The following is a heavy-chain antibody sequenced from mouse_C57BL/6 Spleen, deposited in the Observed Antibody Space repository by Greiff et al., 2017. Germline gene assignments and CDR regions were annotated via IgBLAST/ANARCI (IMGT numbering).Heavy chain of an antibody. CDR3: ARGTTVGYYAMDY. CDR1: GYAFSSYW. D-gene: IGHD1-1*01. V-gene: IGHV1-80*01. J-gene: IGHJ4*01. CDR2: IYPGDGDT. Sequence: QVQLQQSGAELVKPGASVKISCKASGYAFSSYWMNWVKQRPGKGLEWIGQIYPGDGDTNYNGKFKGKATLTADKSSSTAYMQLSSLTSEDSAVYFCARGTTVGYYAMDYWGQGTSVTVSS.